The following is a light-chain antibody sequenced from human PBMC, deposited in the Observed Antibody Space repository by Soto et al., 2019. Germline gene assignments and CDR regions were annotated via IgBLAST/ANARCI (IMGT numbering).Light chain of an antibody. CDR1: SGHSSYI. CDR2: LEGSGSY. J-gene: IGLJ3*02. CDR3: ETWDSNTHTV. Sequence: QPVLTQSSSASASLGSSVKLTCTLSSGHSSYIIAWHQQQPGKAPRYLMKLEGSGSYNKGSGVPDRFSGSSSGADRYLTIXXXXXXXXXDYYCETWDSNTHTVFGGGTKLTV. V-gene: IGLV4-60*02.